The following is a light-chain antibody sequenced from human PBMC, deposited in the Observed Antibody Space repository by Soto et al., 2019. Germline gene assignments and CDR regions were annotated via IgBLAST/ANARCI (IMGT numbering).Light chain of an antibody. Sequence: QSALTQPASVSGSPGQSITISCTGTSSDVGGYNYVSWYQQHPGKAPKLMIYDVSNRPSGVSNRFSGSKSGHTASLTISGLQADDEADYCCRSYTSSSTVVFGGGTQLTVL. CDR2: DVS. V-gene: IGLV2-14*01. CDR3: RSYTSSSTVV. CDR1: SSDVGGYNY. J-gene: IGLJ2*01.